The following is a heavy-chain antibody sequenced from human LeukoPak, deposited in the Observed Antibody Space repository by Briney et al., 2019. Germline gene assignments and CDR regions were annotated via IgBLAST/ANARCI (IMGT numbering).Heavy chain of an antibody. CDR2: INSGSSYM. Sequence: GGSLRLSCAASGFTFSSYSMNWVRQAPGKGLEWVSYINSGSSYMYYPDSVKGRFTISRDNAKNSLYLQMDSLRDEDTAVYYCARDISGSYTFDYWGQGTLVTVSS. CDR1: GFTFSSYS. CDR3: ARDISGSYTFDY. V-gene: IGHV3-48*02. D-gene: IGHD1-26*01. J-gene: IGHJ4*02.